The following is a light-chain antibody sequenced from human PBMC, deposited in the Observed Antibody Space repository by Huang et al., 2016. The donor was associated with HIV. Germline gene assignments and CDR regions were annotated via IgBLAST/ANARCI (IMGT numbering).Light chain of an antibody. CDR2: GAS. V-gene: IGKV3-20*01. Sequence: EIVLTQSPGTLSLSPGERVTLSCRASQSVSSGKLAWCQQKPGHPPRLVIYGASIRAIGIPDRFSGSGSGTDFTLIISRLEPEDFAVYYCLQYDTTPFTFGPGTKVDIK. CDR1: QSVSSGK. CDR3: LQYDTTPFT. J-gene: IGKJ3*01.